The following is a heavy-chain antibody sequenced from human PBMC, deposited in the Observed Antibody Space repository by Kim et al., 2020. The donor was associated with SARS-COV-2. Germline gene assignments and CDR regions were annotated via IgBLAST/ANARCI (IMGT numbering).Heavy chain of an antibody. CDR3: ARDQIYYGSGSVVNNGMDV. CDR1: GFTFSSYS. Sequence: GGSLRLSCAASGFTFSSYSMNWVRQAPGKGLEWVSSISSSSSYIYYADSVKGRFTISRDNAKNSLYLQMNSLRAEDTAVYYCARDQIYYGSGSVVNNGMDVWGQGTTVTVSS. D-gene: IGHD3-10*01. J-gene: IGHJ6*02. V-gene: IGHV3-21*01. CDR2: ISSSSSYI.